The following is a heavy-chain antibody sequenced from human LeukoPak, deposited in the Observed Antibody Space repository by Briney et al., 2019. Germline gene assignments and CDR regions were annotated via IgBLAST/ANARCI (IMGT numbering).Heavy chain of an antibody. J-gene: IGHJ4*02. CDR3: ARAAYYYDSSGPDY. CDR2: IYYSGST. CDR1: GGSISSSSYY. V-gene: IGHV4-39*01. Sequence: KPSETLSLTCTVSGGSISSSSYYWGWIRQPPGKGLEWIGSIYYSGSTYYNPSLESRVTISVDTSKNQFSLKLSSVTAADTAVYYCARAAYYYDSSGPDYWGQGTLVTVSS. D-gene: IGHD3-22*01.